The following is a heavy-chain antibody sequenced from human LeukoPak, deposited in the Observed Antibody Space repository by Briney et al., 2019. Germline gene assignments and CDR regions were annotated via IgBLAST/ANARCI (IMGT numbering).Heavy chain of an antibody. J-gene: IGHJ5*02. CDR2: IYYSGST. V-gene: IGHV4-30-4*08. D-gene: IGHD6-25*01. CDR1: GGSISSGDYY. CDR3: ARDQQGSSAKDNWFDP. Sequence: SQTLSLTCTVSGGSISSGDYYWSWMRQPPGKGLEGIGYIYYSGSTYSNPSLQSRVTIAADTSQNQFTLKLSSVTAADTAVYYCARDQQGSSAKDNWFDPWGQGTLVTVSS.